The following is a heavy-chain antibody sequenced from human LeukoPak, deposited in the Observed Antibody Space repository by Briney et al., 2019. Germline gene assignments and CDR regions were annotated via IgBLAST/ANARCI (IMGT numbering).Heavy chain of an antibody. V-gene: IGHV3-30*18. Sequence: GGSLRLSCGGSGFTFRSFWMHWFRQAPGKGLEWVAVISYDRSYKYYADSVKGRFTISRDNSKNTLYLQMNILRVEDTAVYYCVKDWGVLPDYSADGFDIWGPGTVVTVSS. D-gene: IGHD4-11*01. CDR3: VKDWGVLPDYSADGFDI. CDR2: ISYDRSYK. J-gene: IGHJ3*02. CDR1: GFTFRSFW.